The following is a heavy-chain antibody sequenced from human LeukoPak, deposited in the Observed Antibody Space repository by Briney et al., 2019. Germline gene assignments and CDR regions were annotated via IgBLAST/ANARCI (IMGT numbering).Heavy chain of an antibody. CDR2: IKQDGSEK. J-gene: IGHJ4*02. D-gene: IGHD3-3*01. V-gene: IGHV3-7*01. CDR1: GFTFSSYW. CDR3: ARENTYYDFWSGYLELAGVDY. Sequence: GGSLRPSCAASGFTFSSYWMSWVRQAPGKGLEWVANIKQDGSEKYYVDSVKGRFTISRDNAKNSLYLQMNSLRAEDTAVYYCARENTYYDFWSGYLELAGVDYWGQGTLVTVSS.